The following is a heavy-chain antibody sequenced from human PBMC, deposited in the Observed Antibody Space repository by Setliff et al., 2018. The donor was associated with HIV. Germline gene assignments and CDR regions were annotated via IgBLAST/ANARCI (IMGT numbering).Heavy chain of an antibody. Sequence: SETLSLTCTVSGGSMSSGSYFWSWIRQPAGKGLEWIGRIYTSGSTDYNPSLKSRLTISVDTPKNQFSLKLNSVTAADTAVYYCARLYYGVRGWFDPWGQGTLVTVSS. D-gene: IGHD3-22*01. CDR3: ARLYYGVRGWFDP. J-gene: IGHJ5*02. CDR1: GGSMSSGSYF. V-gene: IGHV4-61*02. CDR2: IYTSGST.